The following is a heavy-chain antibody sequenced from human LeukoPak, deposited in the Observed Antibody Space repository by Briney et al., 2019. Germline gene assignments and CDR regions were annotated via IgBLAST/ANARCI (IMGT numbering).Heavy chain of an antibody. CDR2: ISSSGGTT. Sequence: GGSLRLSCAASGFTFSSYAMNWVRQAPGKGLEWVSVISSSGGTTYYSDSVKGRFIISRDNSKNTLYLQMNSLRAEDTAVYYCARVIDYDWAYWGQGTLVTVSS. V-gene: IGHV3-23*01. CDR3: ARVIDYDWAY. CDR1: GFTFSSYA. J-gene: IGHJ4*02. D-gene: IGHD3-16*01.